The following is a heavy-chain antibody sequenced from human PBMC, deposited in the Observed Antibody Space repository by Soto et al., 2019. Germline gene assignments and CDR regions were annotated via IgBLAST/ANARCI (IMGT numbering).Heavy chain of an antibody. J-gene: IGHJ4*02. V-gene: IGHV2-5*02. CDR1: GFSVSSSGVG. CDR2: IYWDDDK. Sequence: QITLKESGLPPVKPTQTLTLTCTCTGFSVSSSGVGVAWIRQPPGKALEWLALIYWDDDKRYNPSLKSRLTITKDTSGNQAVLTMTNMDPVDTATYYCAHYSSGTHALDYWGQGTLITVSS. D-gene: IGHD2-15*01. CDR3: AHYSSGTHALDY.